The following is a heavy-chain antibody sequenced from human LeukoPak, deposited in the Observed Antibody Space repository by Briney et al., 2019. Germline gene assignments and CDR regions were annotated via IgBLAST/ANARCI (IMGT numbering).Heavy chain of an antibody. Sequence: GRSLRLSCAASGFTFSSYSMNWVRQAPGKGLEWVSYISSSSGTIYYADSVKGRFTISRDSAKNSLYLQMNSLRAEDTAVYYCARTYYDSSGYYDEYFQHWGQGTLVTVSS. D-gene: IGHD3-22*01. CDR2: ISSSSGTI. J-gene: IGHJ1*01. CDR3: ARTYYDSSGYYDEYFQH. V-gene: IGHV3-48*01. CDR1: GFTFSSYS.